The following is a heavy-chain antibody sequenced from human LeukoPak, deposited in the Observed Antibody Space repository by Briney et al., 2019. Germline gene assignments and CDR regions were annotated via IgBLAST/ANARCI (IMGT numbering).Heavy chain of an antibody. J-gene: IGHJ4*02. CDR1: GYTFTSYD. CDR2: VNPNSGNT. Sequence: GASVKVSCKASGYTFTSYDINWVRQATGQGLEWMGWVNPNSGNTGYAQKFQGRVTMTRSTSISTAYMELSSLRSEDTAVYYCARVPTGCSGGSCYFCDYWGQGTLVTVSS. CDR3: ARVPTGCSGGSCYFCDY. V-gene: IGHV1-8*01. D-gene: IGHD2-15*01.